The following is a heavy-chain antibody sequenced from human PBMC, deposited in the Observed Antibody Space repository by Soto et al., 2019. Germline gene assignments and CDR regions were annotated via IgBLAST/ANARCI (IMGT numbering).Heavy chain of an antibody. D-gene: IGHD2-15*01. CDR3: AKDQGDIVVVVAADWYFDL. CDR1: GFTFSSYA. V-gene: IGHV3-23*01. Sequence: GGSLRLSCAASGFTFSSYAMSWVRQAPGKGLEWVSAISGSGGSTYYADSVKGRFTISRDNSKNTLYLQMNSLRAEDTAVYYCAKDQGDIVVVVAADWYFDLWGRGTLVTVSS. CDR2: ISGSGGST. J-gene: IGHJ2*01.